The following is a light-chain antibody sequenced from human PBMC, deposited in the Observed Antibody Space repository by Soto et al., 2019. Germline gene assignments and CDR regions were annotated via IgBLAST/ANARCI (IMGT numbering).Light chain of an antibody. CDR3: EPYTSHSQA. CDR1: QTISSW. J-gene: IGKJ1*01. CDR2: KAS. V-gene: IGKV1-5*03. Sequence: DIPMTQSPSTLSGSVGDRVTITCRASQTISSWLAWYQQKPGKAPNLLIYKASTLKSGVPSRFSGSGSGTKYTFNISSLQPDDFANYYCEPYTSHSQAFGQ.